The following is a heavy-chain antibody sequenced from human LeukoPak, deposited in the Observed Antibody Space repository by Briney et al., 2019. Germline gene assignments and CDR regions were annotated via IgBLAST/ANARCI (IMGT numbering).Heavy chain of an antibody. CDR3: AGERNCGGDCYQGSWFDP. CDR1: GFTFNGHE. D-gene: IGHD2-21*02. Sequence: QPGGSLRLSCAASGFTFNGHEMHWVRQAPGKGLEWVSYITSSGGITYYADSVKGRFTVSRDNAKNSLFLQMNSLRAEDTAIYYCAGERNCGGDCYQGSWFDPWGQGTLVTVSS. CDR2: ITSSGGIT. V-gene: IGHV3-48*03. J-gene: IGHJ5*02.